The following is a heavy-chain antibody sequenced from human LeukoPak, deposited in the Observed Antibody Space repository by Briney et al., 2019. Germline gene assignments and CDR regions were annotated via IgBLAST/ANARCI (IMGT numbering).Heavy chain of an antibody. CDR2: IQYDGSNK. J-gene: IGHJ4*02. D-gene: IGHD3-10*01. V-gene: IGHV3-30*02. CDR1: GFTFRSYG. Sequence: PGGSLRLSCAASGFTFRSYGMHWVRQAPGKGLEWVTFIQYDGSNKYYADSVKGRFSISRDNSKNTLYLQMNSLRAEDTSVYYCAKGRTGLPIGHWGQGTLVTVSS. CDR3: AKGRTGLPIGH.